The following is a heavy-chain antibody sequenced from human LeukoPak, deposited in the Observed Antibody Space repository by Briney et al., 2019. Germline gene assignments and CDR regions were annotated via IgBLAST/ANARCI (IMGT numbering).Heavy chain of an antibody. CDR1: GGSISSSSYY. D-gene: IGHD3-10*01. J-gene: IGHJ4*02. CDR2: INHSGST. V-gene: IGHV4-39*07. CDR3: ARIPGLGFGEDY. Sequence: SETLSLTCTVSGGSISSSSYYWGWIRQPPGKGLEWIGEINHSGSTNYNPSLKSRVTISVDTSKNQFSLKLSSVTAADTAVYYCARIPGLGFGEDYWGQGTLVTVSS.